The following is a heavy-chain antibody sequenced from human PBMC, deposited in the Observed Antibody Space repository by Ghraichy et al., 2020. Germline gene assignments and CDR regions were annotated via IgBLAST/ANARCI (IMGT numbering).Heavy chain of an antibody. CDR1: GFTFSNAW. Sequence: GESLNISCAASGFTFSNAWMSWVRQAPGKGLEWVGSIKSKTDGGTTDYAAPVKGRFTISRDDSKNTLYLQMNSLKTEDTAMYYCTTGYCSSTSCWRWRQGTLVTVSS. V-gene: IGHV3-15*01. D-gene: IGHD2-2*01. CDR2: IKSKTDGGTT. J-gene: IGHJ4*02. CDR3: TTGYCSSTSCWR.